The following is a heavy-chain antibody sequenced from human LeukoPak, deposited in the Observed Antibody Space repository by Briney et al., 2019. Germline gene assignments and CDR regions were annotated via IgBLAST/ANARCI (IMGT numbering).Heavy chain of an antibody. J-gene: IGHJ6*03. Sequence: ASVTVSCKASGYTFTSYAMTWVRQAPGQGLEWMGWINTNTGNPTYGQGFTGRFVFSLDTSVSTAYLQISSLKAEDTAVYYCARENYASGSYPDDDYYYYMDVWGKGTTVTVSS. CDR2: INTNTGNP. CDR3: ARENYASGSYPDDDYYYYMDV. CDR1: GYTFTSYA. V-gene: IGHV7-4-1*02. D-gene: IGHD3-10*01.